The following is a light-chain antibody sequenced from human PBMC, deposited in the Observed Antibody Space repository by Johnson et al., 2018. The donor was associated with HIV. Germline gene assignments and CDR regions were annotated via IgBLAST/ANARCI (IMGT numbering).Light chain of an antibody. CDR1: DSNIGNNY. CDR2: DNN. CDR3: GTWNSSLSVQNYV. Sequence: QSVLTQPPSVSAAPGQKVTISCSGTDSNIGNNYVSWYQQFPGTAPKLLIYDNNKRPSGIPDRFSGSKFGTSATLGITGLQTGDEADYYCGTWNSSLSVQNYVFGTGTKVTVV. J-gene: IGLJ1*01. V-gene: IGLV1-51*01.